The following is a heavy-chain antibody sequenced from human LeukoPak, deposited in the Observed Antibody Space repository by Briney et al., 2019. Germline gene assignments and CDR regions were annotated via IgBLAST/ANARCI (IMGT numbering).Heavy chain of an antibody. CDR3: ARDSGGDYVLSSAFDI. Sequence: SETLSLTCTVSGGSISSSYYYWGWIRQPPGKGLEWIGSIYYSGSTYYNPSLKSRVTISVDTSKNQFSLQLNSVTPEDTAVYYCARDSGGDYVLSSAFDIWGQGTMVTVSS. V-gene: IGHV4-39*02. CDR2: IYYSGST. D-gene: IGHD4-17*01. J-gene: IGHJ3*02. CDR1: GGSISSSYYY.